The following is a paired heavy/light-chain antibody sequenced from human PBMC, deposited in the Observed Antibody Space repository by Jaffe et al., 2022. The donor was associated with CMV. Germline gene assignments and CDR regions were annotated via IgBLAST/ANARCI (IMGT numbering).Heavy chain of an antibody. Sequence: EVQLVESGGVVVQPGGSLRLSCAASGFTFDDYTMHWVRQAPGKGLEWVSLISWDGVSILYADSVKGRFTISRDNSKNSLFLQMNSLRTEDTALYYCAKDRRAGGKADFYFDHWGQGTLVTVSS. D-gene: IGHD2-8*02. CDR1: GFTFDDYT. J-gene: IGHJ4*02. CDR2: ISWDGVSI. CDR3: AKDRRAGGKADFYFDH. V-gene: IGHV3-43*01.
Light chain of an antibody. CDR1: HSISSY. J-gene: IGKJ4*01. CDR2: DAS. Sequence: EIVLTQSPATLSLSPGERATLSCRASHSISSYLAWYQQKPGQAPRLLIYDASNRATGIPARFSGSGSGTDFTLTISSLEPEDFAVYYCQQSSNWPQLTFGGGTKVEIK. CDR3: QQSSNWPQLT. V-gene: IGKV3-11*01.